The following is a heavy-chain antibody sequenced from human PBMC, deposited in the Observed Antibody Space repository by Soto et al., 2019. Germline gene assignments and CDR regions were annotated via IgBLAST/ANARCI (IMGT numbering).Heavy chain of an antibody. D-gene: IGHD1-26*01. CDR2: IFPIFGTA. CDR1: GGTFSSYA. CDR3: ARERPGELLWWFDP. V-gene: IGHV1-69*01. J-gene: IGHJ5*02. Sequence: QVQLVQSGAEVKKPGSSVQVSCKASGGTFSSYAISWVRQAPGQGLEWMGGIFPIFGTANYAQKLQGRVTITADECTSTDYMELSSLRSEDTAVYYCARERPGELLWWFDPWGQGTLVTVSS.